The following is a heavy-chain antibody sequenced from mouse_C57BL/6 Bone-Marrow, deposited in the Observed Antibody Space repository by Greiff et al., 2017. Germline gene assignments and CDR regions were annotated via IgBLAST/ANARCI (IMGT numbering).Heavy chain of an antibody. D-gene: IGHD2-3*01. J-gene: IGHJ4*01. V-gene: IGHV1-50*01. CDR3: ARDGYYFYYAMDY. CDR2: IDPSASYT. Sequence: QVQLQQPGAELVKPGASVKLPCKASGYTFTSYWMQWVKQRPGQGLEWIGEIDPSASYTNYNQKFKGKATLTVDTSSSTAYMQLSSLTSEDSAVYYCARDGYYFYYAMDYWGQGTSVTVSS. CDR1: GYTFTSYW.